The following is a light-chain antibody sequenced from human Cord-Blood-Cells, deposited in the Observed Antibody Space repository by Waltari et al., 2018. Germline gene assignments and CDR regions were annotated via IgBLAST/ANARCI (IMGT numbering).Light chain of an antibody. Sequence: QSALTQPASVSGSPGQSIPISCTGTSSDVGGYNYVPWYQQPPGKAPKLMIYEVSNRPSGVSNRFSGSKSGNTASLTISGLQAEDEADYYCSSYTSSSTLYVFGTGTKVTVL. CDR3: SSYTSSSTLYV. V-gene: IGLV2-14*01. CDR2: EVS. J-gene: IGLJ1*01. CDR1: SSDVGGYNY.